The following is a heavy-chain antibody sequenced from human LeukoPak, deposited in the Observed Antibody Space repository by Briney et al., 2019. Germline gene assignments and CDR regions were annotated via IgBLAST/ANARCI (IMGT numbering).Heavy chain of an antibody. Sequence: GGSLRLSCAASGFTFTNDFMTWVRQAPGKGLEWVANMKVDGSDIHYVDSVKGRFTISSDNARNSLYLQMNSLRAEDTAVYYCARDPPRWLVKHTSSEIGMDVWGQGTTVTVSS. J-gene: IGHJ6*02. V-gene: IGHV3-7*01. CDR1: GFTFTNDF. CDR2: MKVDGSDI. CDR3: ARDPPRWLVKHTSSEIGMDV. D-gene: IGHD6-19*01.